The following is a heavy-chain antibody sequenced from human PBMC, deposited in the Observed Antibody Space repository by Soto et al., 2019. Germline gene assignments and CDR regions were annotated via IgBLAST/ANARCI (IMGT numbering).Heavy chain of an antibody. CDR3: ARAPGAGATGRDFDS. J-gene: IGHJ4*02. V-gene: IGHV3-21*01. Sequence: EVQLVESGGGLVKPGGSLRLSCAASGFTFSSYSMNWVRQAPGKGLEGVSSISSSSSYIYYADSVKGRFTISRDNAKNSLYLQMNSLRAEDTAVYYCARAPGAGATGRDFDSWGPGTLVTVSS. D-gene: IGHD1-26*01. CDR2: ISSSSSYI. CDR1: GFTFSSYS.